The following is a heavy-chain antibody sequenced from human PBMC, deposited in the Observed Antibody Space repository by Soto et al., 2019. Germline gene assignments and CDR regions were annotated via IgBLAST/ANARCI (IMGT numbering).Heavy chain of an antibody. CDR2: IYYSGST. V-gene: IGHV4-59*01. CDR3: ARVYDFWSGYYWFDP. D-gene: IGHD3-3*01. J-gene: IGHJ5*02. CDR1: GGSISSYY. Sequence: PSETLSLTCTVSGGSISSYYWSWIRQPPGKGLEWIGYIYYSGSTDYNPSLKSRVTISVDTSKKQFSLKLSSVTAADTAVYYCARVYDFWSGYYWFDPWGQGTLVTVSS.